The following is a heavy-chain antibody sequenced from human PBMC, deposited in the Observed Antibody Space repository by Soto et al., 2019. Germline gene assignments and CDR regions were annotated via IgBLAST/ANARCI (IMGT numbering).Heavy chain of an antibody. CDR1: GFTFSDFW. D-gene: IGHD2-15*01. V-gene: IGHV3-7*01. CDR2: IKHDGSET. CDR3: ARGGSWGPDF. J-gene: IGHJ4*02. Sequence: EVQVVESGGDLVQPGGSLRLSCVVSGFTFSDFWMSWVHQAQGKGLDWVANIKHDGSETYYVGSVEGRFTISRDNTKDSLYLQMNSLRAEDTAVYYCARGGSWGPDFWGQGTLVTVSS.